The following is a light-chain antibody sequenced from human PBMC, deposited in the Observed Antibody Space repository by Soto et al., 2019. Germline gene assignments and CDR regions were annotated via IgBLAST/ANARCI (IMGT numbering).Light chain of an antibody. V-gene: IGKV1-27*01. Sequence: DIPMTQSPSSLSASVGDRVTITCRASQGISNYLAWYQQKSGEGPKLLIYGASTLQSGVPSRFSGSGYVADFTLPISSLQPEYVATYYCQDYVNVPLTFRPGTKVDVK. CDR1: QGISNY. CDR3: QDYVNVPLT. CDR2: GAS. J-gene: IGKJ3*01.